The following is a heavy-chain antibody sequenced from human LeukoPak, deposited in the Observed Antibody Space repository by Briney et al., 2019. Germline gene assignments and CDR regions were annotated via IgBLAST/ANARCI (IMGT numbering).Heavy chain of an antibody. CDR1: GFSLSTSGVG. D-gene: IGHD3-16*02. J-gene: IGHJ4*02. Sequence: SGPTLVKPTQTLTLTCTFSGFSLSTSGVGVGWIRQPPGKALEWLALIYWDDDKCYSPSLKSRLTITKDTSKNQVVLTMTNMDPVDTATYYCASYYDYVWGSYRPIPARDYWGQGTLVTVSS. V-gene: IGHV2-5*02. CDR3: ASYYDYVWGSYRPIPARDY. CDR2: IYWDDDK.